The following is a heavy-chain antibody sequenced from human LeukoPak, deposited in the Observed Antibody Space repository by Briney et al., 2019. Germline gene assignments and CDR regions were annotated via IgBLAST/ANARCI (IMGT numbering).Heavy chain of an antibody. J-gene: IGHJ5*02. Sequence: ASVKVSCKASGYTFTGYYMHWVRQAPGQGLEWMGWINPNSGGTNYAQKFQGRVTMTRDTSISTAYMELSRPRSDDTAVYYCARTHIVVVPAARRAWFDPWGQGTLVTVSS. V-gene: IGHV1-2*02. CDR3: ARTHIVVVPAARRAWFDP. D-gene: IGHD2-2*01. CDR2: INPNSGGT. CDR1: GYTFTGYY.